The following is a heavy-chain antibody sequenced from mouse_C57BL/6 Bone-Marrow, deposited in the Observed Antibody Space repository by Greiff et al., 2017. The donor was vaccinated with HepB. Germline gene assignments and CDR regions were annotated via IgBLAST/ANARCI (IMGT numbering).Heavy chain of an antibody. D-gene: IGHD3-3*01. V-gene: IGHV5-4*01. CDR1: GFTFSSYA. CDR2: ISDGGSYT. CDR3: TRVRDGAMDC. Sequence: EVQLVESGGGLVKPGGSLKLSCAASGFTFSSYAMSWVRQTPEKRLEWVATISDGGSYTYYPDNVKGRFTISRDNAKNNLYLQMSHLKTEDTAMYYCTRVRDGAMDCRGKGASVTV. J-gene: IGHJ4*01.